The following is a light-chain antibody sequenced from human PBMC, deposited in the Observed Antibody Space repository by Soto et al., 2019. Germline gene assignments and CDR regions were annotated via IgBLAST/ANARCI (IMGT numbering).Light chain of an antibody. CDR2: HAS. CDR1: QSVSSTY. V-gene: IGKV3D-20*01. Sequence: EVVLTQSPATLSLSPGERATLSCGARQSVSSTYIAWYQQRPGLPPRLLIYHASLTAPGLPASFRGSGSGRDFPPTLTSLEPADFAVYYCQRYGNYFTFGGGKTVDIK. J-gene: IGKJ4*01. CDR3: QRYGNYFT.